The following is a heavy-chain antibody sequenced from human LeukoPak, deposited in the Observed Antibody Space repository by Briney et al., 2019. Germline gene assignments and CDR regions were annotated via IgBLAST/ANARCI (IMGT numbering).Heavy chain of an antibody. V-gene: IGHV3-48*03. Sequence: PGGSLRLSCAASGFTFSSYEMNWVRQAPGKGLEWVSYISSSGSTIYYADSVKGRFTISGDNAKNTLYLQMNSLRAEDTAVYYCARDHGVVATIITLLFDYWGQGTLVTVSS. CDR3: ARDHGVVATIITLLFDY. J-gene: IGHJ4*02. CDR1: GFTFSSYE. CDR2: ISSSGSTI. D-gene: IGHD5-12*01.